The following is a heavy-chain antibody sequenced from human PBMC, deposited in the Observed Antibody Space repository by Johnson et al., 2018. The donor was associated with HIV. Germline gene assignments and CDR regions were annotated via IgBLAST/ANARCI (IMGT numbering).Heavy chain of an antibody. CDR2: IYSGGST. Sequence: VQLVESGGGLIQPGGSLRLSCAASGFTVSSNYMSWVRQAPGKGLEWVSAIYSGGSTYYADSVKGRFTISRDNAKNSLYLQMNSLRVEDTAVYYCASADVFDIWGQGTVVTVSS. CDR3: ASADVFDI. J-gene: IGHJ3*02. V-gene: IGHV3-53*01. CDR1: GFTVSSNY.